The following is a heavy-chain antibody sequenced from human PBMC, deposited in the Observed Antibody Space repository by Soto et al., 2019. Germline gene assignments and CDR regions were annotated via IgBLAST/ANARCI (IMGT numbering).Heavy chain of an antibody. CDR3: ASTKYDSSAYYYWYLGL. Sequence: ASVKVSCKASGYTFTSSGMSWVRQAPGQGLEWMGWISAHTGSSEYAQRFQGRVTMTTDRSTSTAYMELRSLRSDDTAVYYCASTKYDSSAYYYWYLGLWGRGTLVTVSS. V-gene: IGHV1-18*01. J-gene: IGHJ2*01. CDR2: ISAHTGSS. CDR1: GYTFTSSG. D-gene: IGHD3-22*01.